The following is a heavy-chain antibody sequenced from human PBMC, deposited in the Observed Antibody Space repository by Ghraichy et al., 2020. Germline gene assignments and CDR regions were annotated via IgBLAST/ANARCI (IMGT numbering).Heavy chain of an antibody. CDR2: ISGSGGST. D-gene: IGHD2-21*02. Sequence: GGSLRLSCAASGFTFSSYAMSWVRQAPGKGLEWVSAISGSGGSTYYADSVKGRFTISRDNSKNTLYLQMNSLRAEDTAVYYCAKGSLIVVVTEAYFDYWGQGTLVTVSS. CDR1: GFTFSSYA. V-gene: IGHV3-23*01. J-gene: IGHJ4*02. CDR3: AKGSLIVVVTEAYFDY.